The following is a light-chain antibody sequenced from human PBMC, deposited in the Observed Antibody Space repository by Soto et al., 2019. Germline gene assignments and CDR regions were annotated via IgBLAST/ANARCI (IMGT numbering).Light chain of an antibody. CDR3: QRYHNSQYT. CDR1: LSVSHSY. Sequence: EIVLTQYPGTLSFSPGVRATLSCRASLSVSHSYLAWYKQKSGQAPRLLIYDSSSRATGIPDGFSGSRSGTDFTLTISRLEPEEFAVYYCQRYHNSQYTFGQGTKLEIK. J-gene: IGKJ2*01. V-gene: IGKV3-20*01. CDR2: DSS.